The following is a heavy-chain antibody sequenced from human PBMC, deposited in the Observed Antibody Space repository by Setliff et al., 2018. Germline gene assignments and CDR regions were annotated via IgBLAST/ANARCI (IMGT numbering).Heavy chain of an antibody. J-gene: IGHJ6*02. D-gene: IGHD3-3*01. CDR1: GYTLTELS. CDR2: FDPEEGET. V-gene: IGHV1-24*01. CDR3: ARDVPFWSVYYPGYYYYYGMDV. Sequence: ASVKVSCKVSGYTLTELSRHWVRQAPGKGLEWMGGFDPEEGETIYVQKFQGRVTITRNTSISTADMELSSLRSEDTAVYYCARDVPFWSVYYPGYYYYYGMDVWGQGTTVTVYS.